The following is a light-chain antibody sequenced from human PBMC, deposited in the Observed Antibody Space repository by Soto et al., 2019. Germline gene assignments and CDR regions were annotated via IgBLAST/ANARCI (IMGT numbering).Light chain of an antibody. V-gene: IGKV3-15*01. CDR1: QSVSTN. CDR3: QQYNNWPWT. J-gene: IGKJ1*01. Sequence: EIVMTQSPATLSVSPGGGATLSCRASQSVSTNLAWYQQKPGQAPRLLIYGASTRATGIPARFSGSGSGPDFTLTISSLQSEDFAVYYCQQYNNWPWTFGQGTKVEIK. CDR2: GAS.